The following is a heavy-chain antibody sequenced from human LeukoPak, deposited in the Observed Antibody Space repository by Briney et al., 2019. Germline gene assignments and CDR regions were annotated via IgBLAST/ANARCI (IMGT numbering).Heavy chain of an antibody. V-gene: IGHV1-46*01. CDR2: INPSGGST. CDR1: GYTFTSYY. Sequence: ASVKVSCKASGYTFTSYYMHWVRQAPGQGLEWMGIINPSGGSTSYAQKFQGRVTMTRDTSTSTVYMELSSLRSEDTAVYYCARARLPGSGGSCSDYWGQGTLVTVSS. J-gene: IGHJ4*02. D-gene: IGHD2-15*01. CDR3: ARARLPGSGGSCSDY.